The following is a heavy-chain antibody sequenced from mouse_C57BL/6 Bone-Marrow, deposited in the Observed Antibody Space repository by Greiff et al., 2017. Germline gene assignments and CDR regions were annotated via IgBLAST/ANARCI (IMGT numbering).Heavy chain of an antibody. CDR2: ISYDGSN. V-gene: IGHV3-6*01. D-gene: IGHD1-2*01. CDR1: GYSITSGYY. CDR3: ARGLRPPSAY. J-gene: IGHJ3*01. Sequence: EVKLMESGPGLVKPSQSLSLTCSVTGYSITSGYYWNWIRQFPGNKLEWMGYISYDGSNNYNPSLKNRISITRDTSKNQFFLKLNSVTTEDTATYYCARGLRPPSAYWGQGTLVTVSA.